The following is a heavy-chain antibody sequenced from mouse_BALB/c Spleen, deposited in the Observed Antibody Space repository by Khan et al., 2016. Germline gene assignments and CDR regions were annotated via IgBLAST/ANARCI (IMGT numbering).Heavy chain of an antibody. V-gene: IGHV4-1*02. Sequence: EVKLLESGGGLVQPGGSLKLSCAASAFDFSRYWMSWVRQAPGKGLEWIGEINPDSSTINYTPSLKDKFLTSRDNAKNTLYLQMSKVRSEDTARYNWAKLHYDGYMSYWSQGTTLTVSS. CDR1: AFDFSRYW. CDR2: INPDSSTI. D-gene: IGHD1-2*01. CDR3: AKLHYDGYMSY. J-gene: IGHJ2*01.